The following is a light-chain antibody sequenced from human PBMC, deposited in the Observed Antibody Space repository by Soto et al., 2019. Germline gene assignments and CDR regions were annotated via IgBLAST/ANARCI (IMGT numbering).Light chain of an antibody. V-gene: IGLV2-8*01. CDR2: EVS. CDR3: SSYAGSNNPVI. CDR1: SSDVGGYNY. J-gene: IGLJ2*01. Sequence: QSALTQPPSASGSPGPSVTISCTGTSSDVGGYNYVSWYQQHPGKAPKFLIFEVSRRPSGVPDRFSGSKSGNTASLSVSGLQADDEADYYCSSYAGSNNPVIFGGGTKLTVL.